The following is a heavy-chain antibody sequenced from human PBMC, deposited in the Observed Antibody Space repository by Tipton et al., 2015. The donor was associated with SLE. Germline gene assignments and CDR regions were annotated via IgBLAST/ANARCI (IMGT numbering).Heavy chain of an antibody. CDR3: ARDNSDWPYHFPHMDV. V-gene: IGHV3-33*01. CDR1: GFTLSPYG. Sequence: SLRLSCAASGFTLSPYGMHWVRQAPGKGLEWVAVIWFDGTNEYYADSVKGRSTISRDNSKDTVYLQMNSLRAEDTAVYFCARDNSDWPYHFPHMDVWGKGTTVTVSS. CDR2: IWFDGTNE. D-gene: IGHD2/OR15-2a*01. J-gene: IGHJ6*03.